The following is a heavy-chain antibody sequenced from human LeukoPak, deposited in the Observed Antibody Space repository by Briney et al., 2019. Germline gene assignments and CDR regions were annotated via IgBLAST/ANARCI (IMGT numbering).Heavy chain of an antibody. D-gene: IGHD2-2*02. V-gene: IGHV4-38-2*02. CDR3: AEGIPFDF. CDR2: VHHTGTT. CDR1: FPVTNGFH. J-gene: IGHJ4*02. Sequence: NSSETLSLTCSVSFPVTNGFHWAWVRQPPGKGLEFMGYVHHTGTTYYNPSLNSRVTISVDASKYQFSLRLTSVTAADTGVYFCAEGIPFDFWGQGRLVTVSS.